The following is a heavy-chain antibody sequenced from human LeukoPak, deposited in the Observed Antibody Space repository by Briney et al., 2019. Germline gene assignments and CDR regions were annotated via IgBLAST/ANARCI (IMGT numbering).Heavy chain of an antibody. V-gene: IGHV3-30-3*01. J-gene: IGHJ4*02. CDR2: ISYDGSNK. CDR3: ARGSSAMVEFFDY. D-gene: IGHD4/OR15-4a*01. Sequence: PGRSLRLSCAASGFTFSSYAMHWVRQAPGKGLEWVAVISYDGSNKYYADSVKGRFTISRDNSKNTLYLQMNSLRAEDTAVYYCARGSSAMVEFFDYWGQGTLVAVSS. CDR1: GFTFSSYA.